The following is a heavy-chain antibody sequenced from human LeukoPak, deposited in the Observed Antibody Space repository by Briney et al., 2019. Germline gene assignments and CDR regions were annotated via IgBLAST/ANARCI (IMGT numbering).Heavy chain of an antibody. CDR3: ARAVYDYVWGSYRLGFDY. D-gene: IGHD3-16*02. J-gene: IGHJ4*02. V-gene: IGHV4-30-4*01. CDR2: IYYSGST. Sequence: PSQTLSLTCTVSGGSISSGGYYWSWIRQPPGKGLERIGYIYYSGSTYYNPSLKSRVTISVDTSKNQFSLKLSSVTAADTAVYYCARAVYDYVWGSYRLGFDYWGQGTLVTVSS. CDR1: GGSISSGGYY.